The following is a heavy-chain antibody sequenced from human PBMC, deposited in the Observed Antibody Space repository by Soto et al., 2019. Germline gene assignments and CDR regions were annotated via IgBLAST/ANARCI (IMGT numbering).Heavy chain of an antibody. CDR1: GFTFSSYA. V-gene: IGHV3-23*01. J-gene: IGHJ4*02. D-gene: IGHD2-8*01. Sequence: GGSLRLSCAASGFTFSSYAMSWVRQAPGKGLEWVSAISGSGGNTYYADSVKGRFTISRDNSKNTLFLQMNSLRAEDTAVYYCAKDRTVDGIVLIVYAIRSWDYWGQGTLVTVSS. CDR3: AKDRTVDGIVLIVYAIRSWDY. CDR2: ISGSGGNT.